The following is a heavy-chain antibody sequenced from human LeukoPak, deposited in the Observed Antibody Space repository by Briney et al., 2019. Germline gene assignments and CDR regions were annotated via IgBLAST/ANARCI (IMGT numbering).Heavy chain of an antibody. Sequence: SETLSLTCAVYGGPFSGYYWSWIRQPPGKGLEWIGEINHSGSTNYNPSLKSRVSISVDTSKNQFSLKLNSVTAADTAVYYCASNYYDSSGYYSFDWFDPWGQGTLVTVSS. CDR1: GGPFSGYY. V-gene: IGHV4-34*01. J-gene: IGHJ5*02. CDR3: ASNYYDSSGYYSFDWFDP. CDR2: INHSGST. D-gene: IGHD3-22*01.